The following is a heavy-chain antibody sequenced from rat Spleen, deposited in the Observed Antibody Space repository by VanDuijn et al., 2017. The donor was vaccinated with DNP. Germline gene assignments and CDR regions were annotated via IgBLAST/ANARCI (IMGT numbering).Heavy chain of an antibody. CDR3: ARGVSSYYGYNSYWYFDF. J-gene: IGHJ1*01. CDR1: GYSITSNY. Sequence: EVQLQESGSGLVKPSQSLSLTCSVTGYSITSNYWGWIRKFPGNKMEYIGHISYSGNTNYNPSLKSRISITRDTSKNHFFLQLNSVTTEDTATYYCARGVSSYYGYNSYWYFDFWGPGTMVTVSS. CDR2: ISYSGNT. D-gene: IGHD1-9*01. V-gene: IGHV3-1*01.